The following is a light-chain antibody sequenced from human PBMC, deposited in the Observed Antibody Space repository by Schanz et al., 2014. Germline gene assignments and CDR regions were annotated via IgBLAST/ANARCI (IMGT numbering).Light chain of an antibody. CDR1: SSDVGGYNY. CDR3: SSHAGSNNVI. J-gene: IGLJ2*01. CDR2: DVS. V-gene: IGLV2-8*01. Sequence: QSALTQPASVSGSPGQSVAISCTGTSSDVGGYNYVSWYQQHPGKAPRLMIFDVSKRPSGVPDRFSGSKSGNTASLTVSGLQAEDEADYYCSSHAGSNNVIFGGGTKLTVL.